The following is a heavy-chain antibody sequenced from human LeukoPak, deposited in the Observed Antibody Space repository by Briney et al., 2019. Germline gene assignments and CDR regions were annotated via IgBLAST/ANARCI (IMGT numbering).Heavy chain of an antibody. CDR3: ARGSDYGDPIPFDY. Sequence: PSETLSLTCTVSGGSISSGDYYWSWIRQPPGKGLEWIGYIYYSGSTYYNPSLKSQVTISVDTSKNQFSLKLSSVTAADTAVYYCARGSDYGDPIPFDYWGQGTLVTVSS. CDR2: IYYSGST. V-gene: IGHV4-30-4*01. CDR1: GGSISSGDYY. J-gene: IGHJ4*02. D-gene: IGHD4-17*01.